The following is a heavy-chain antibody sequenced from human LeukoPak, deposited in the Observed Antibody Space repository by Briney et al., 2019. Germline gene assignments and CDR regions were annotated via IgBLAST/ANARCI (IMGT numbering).Heavy chain of an antibody. D-gene: IGHD4-17*01. CDR1: GFTFSSNW. CDR3: AMDAAVKDS. V-gene: IGHV3-74*01. Sequence: GGSLRLSCAASGFTFSSNWMHWVHQAPGKGLVWVSHINRDGSTTYYADSVKGRFTISRDNAKNTLYLQMNSLRAEDTAVYYCAMDAAVKDSWGQGTLVTVSS. J-gene: IGHJ4*02. CDR2: INRDGSTT.